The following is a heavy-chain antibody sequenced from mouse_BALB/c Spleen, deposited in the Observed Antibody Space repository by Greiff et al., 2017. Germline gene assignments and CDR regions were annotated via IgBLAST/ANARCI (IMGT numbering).Heavy chain of an antibody. J-gene: IGHJ3*01. CDR3: TRDYDYDEGFAY. D-gene: IGHD2-4*01. V-gene: IGHV5-6-4*01. CDR1: GFTFSSYT. Sequence: EVQVVESGGGLVKPGGSLKLSCAASGFTFSSYTMSWVRQTPEKRLEWVATISSGGSYTYYPDSVKGRFTISRDNAKNTLYLQMSSLTSEDTTMYYGTRDYDYDEGFAYWGQGTMVTVSA. CDR2: ISSGGSYT.